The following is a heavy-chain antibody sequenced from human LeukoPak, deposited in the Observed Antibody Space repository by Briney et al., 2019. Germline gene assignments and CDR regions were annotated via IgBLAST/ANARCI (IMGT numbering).Heavy chain of an antibody. CDR3: ARAMSGYSYGYYYYYMDV. J-gene: IGHJ6*03. V-gene: IGHV3-30*03. Sequence: GGSLRLSCAASGFTFSSYGMHWVRQAPGKGLEWVAVISYDGSNKYYADSVKGRFTISRDNSKNTLYLQMGSLRAEDMAVYYCARAMSGYSYGYYYYYMDVWGKGTTVTVSS. CDR1: GFTFSSYG. D-gene: IGHD5-18*01. CDR2: ISYDGSNK.